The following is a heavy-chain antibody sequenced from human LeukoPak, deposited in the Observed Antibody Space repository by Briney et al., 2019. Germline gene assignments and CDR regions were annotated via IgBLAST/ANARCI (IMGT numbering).Heavy chain of an antibody. CDR2: ISGSDGST. J-gene: IGHJ5*02. CDR3: AKVSRRGFLEWHNWFDP. Sequence: GGSLRLSCAASGFTFSSYAMSWVRQAPGKGLEWVSAISGSDGSTYYADSVKGRFTISRDNSKNTLYLQMNSLRAEDTAVYYCAKVSRRGFLEWHNWFDPWGQGTLVTVSS. D-gene: IGHD3-3*01. CDR1: GFTFSSYA. V-gene: IGHV3-23*01.